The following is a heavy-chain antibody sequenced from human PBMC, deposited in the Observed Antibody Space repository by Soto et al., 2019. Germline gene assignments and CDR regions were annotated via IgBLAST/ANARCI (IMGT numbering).Heavy chain of an antibody. D-gene: IGHD1-26*01. J-gene: IGHJ6*01. CDR1: GYTFTSYA. V-gene: IGHV7-4-1*01. Sequence: QVQLVQSGSELKKPGASVKVSCKASGYTFTSYAMNWVRQAPGQGLEWMGWINTNTGNPTHAQGFTGRFVFSLDTSGSTAYLQICNLKAEDTAVYYCAREGMGDRTYYYYGMDVWGQGTTVTVSS. CDR2: INTNTGNP. CDR3: AREGMGDRTYYYYGMDV.